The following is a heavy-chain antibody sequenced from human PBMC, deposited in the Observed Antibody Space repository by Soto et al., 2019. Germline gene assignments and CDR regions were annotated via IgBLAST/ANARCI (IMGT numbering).Heavy chain of an antibody. J-gene: IGHJ4*02. Sequence: QVQLQESGPGLVKPSETLSLTCTVSGVSISSYYWSWIRQPPGKGLEWIGYLSYSGSAKYNPSLNSRVTISLDTSKDQFSLNLSSVTAADTAIYYCARHGGYDYYFDYWGQGTLVTVSS. CDR2: LSYSGSA. V-gene: IGHV4-59*01. CDR1: GVSISSYY. D-gene: IGHD5-12*01. CDR3: ARHGGYDYYFDY.